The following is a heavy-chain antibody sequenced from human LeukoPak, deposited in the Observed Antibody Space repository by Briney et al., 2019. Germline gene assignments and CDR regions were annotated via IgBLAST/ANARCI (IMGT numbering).Heavy chain of an antibody. V-gene: IGHV3-23*01. CDR2: ISGSGGST. J-gene: IGHJ4*02. D-gene: IGHD2-2*01. Sequence: GGSLRLSCAASGFTFSSYAMSWARQAPGKGLEWVSAISGSGGSTYYADSVKGRFTISRDNSKNTLYLQMNSLRAEDTAVYYCAKDRGVGDIVVVPAAICYDYWGQGTLVTVSS. CDR3: AKDRGVGDIVVVPAAICYDY. CDR1: GFTFSSYA.